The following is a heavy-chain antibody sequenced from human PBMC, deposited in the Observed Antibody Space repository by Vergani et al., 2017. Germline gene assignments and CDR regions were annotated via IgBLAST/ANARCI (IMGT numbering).Heavy chain of an antibody. Sequence: QVQLQQWGAGLLKPSETLSLTCAVYGGSFSGYYRSWIRQPPGKGLEWIGEINHSGSTNYNPSLKSRVTISVDTSKNQFSLKLSSVTAADTAVYYCARVRIAARGWFDPWGQGTLVTVSS. V-gene: IGHV4-34*01. J-gene: IGHJ5*02. D-gene: IGHD6-6*01. CDR1: GGSFSGYY. CDR2: INHSGST. CDR3: ARVRIAARGWFDP.